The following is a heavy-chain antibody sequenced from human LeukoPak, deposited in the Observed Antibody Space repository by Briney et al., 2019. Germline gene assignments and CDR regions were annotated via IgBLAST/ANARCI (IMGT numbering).Heavy chain of an antibody. CDR3: ARDRTVDYGDYFFDY. CDR2: IYYSGST. Sequence: SETLSLTCTVSGGSISSYYWSWIRQPPGKGLEWIGYIYYSGSTNYNPSPKSRVTISVDTSKNQFSLKLSSVTAADTAVYYCARDRTVDYGDYFFDYWGQGTLVTVSS. J-gene: IGHJ4*02. D-gene: IGHD4-17*01. V-gene: IGHV4-59*01. CDR1: GGSISSYY.